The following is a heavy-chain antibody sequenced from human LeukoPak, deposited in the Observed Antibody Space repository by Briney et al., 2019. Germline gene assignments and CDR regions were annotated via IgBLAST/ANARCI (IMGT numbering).Heavy chain of an antibody. J-gene: IGHJ4*02. CDR3: AGQQQLVLLAY. D-gene: IGHD6-13*01. CDR2: IYYSAST. V-gene: IGHV4-39*07. CDR1: GGSISSSSYY. Sequence: SETLSLTCTVSGGSISSSSYYWGWIRQPPGKGLEWIGRIYYSASTYYNPSLKSRVTISVDTSKNQFSLKLSSVTAADTAVYYCAGQQQLVLLAYWGQGTLVTVSS.